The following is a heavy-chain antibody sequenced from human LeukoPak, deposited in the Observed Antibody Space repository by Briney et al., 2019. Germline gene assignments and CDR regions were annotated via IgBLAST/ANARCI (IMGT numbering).Heavy chain of an antibody. CDR3: ARDWGAQAFDY. CDR2: IRSSSGYT. Sequence: GGSLRLSYAASGFTLSDYYMSWIRQAPGKGLEWISYIRSSSGYTNFADSVKGRFTISRDNAKNSLYLQMNSLRDEDTAVYYCARDWGAQAFDYWGQGTLVTVSS. CDR1: GFTLSDYY. V-gene: IGHV3-11*06. D-gene: IGHD3-16*01. J-gene: IGHJ4*02.